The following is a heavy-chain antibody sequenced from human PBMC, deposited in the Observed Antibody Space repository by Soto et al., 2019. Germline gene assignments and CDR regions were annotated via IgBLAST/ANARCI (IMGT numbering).Heavy chain of an antibody. J-gene: IGHJ4*02. V-gene: IGHV4-39*01. Sequence: SETLSLTCTVSGGSISSSSYYWGWIRQPPGKGLEWIGSIYYSGSTYYNPSLKSRVTISVDTSKNQFSLKLSSVTAADTAVYYCARQGSLLRYFDWSRAGAYYFDYWGQGTLVTVSS. CDR2: IYYSGST. CDR1: GGSISSSSYY. CDR3: ARQGSLLRYFDWSRAGAYYFDY. D-gene: IGHD3-9*01.